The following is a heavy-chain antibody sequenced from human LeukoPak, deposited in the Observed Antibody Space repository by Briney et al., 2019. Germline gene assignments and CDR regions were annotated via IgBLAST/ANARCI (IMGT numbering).Heavy chain of an antibody. J-gene: IGHJ4*02. CDR1: GGTFSSYA. Sequence: ASVKVSCKASGGTFSSYAISWVRQAPGQGLEWMGGIIPIFGTANYAQKFQGRVTITADESTSTAYMELSSLRSEDTAVYYCARSWSLDSSGYYFDYWGQGTLVTVPS. CDR3: ARSWSLDSSGYYFDY. V-gene: IGHV1-69*13. D-gene: IGHD3-22*01. CDR2: IIPIFGTA.